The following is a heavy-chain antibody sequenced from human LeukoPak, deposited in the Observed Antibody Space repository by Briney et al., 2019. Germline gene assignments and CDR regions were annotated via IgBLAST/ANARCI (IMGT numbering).Heavy chain of an antibody. D-gene: IGHD5-12*01. CDR1: GGSISGYY. CDR3: ARLGGYDVY. V-gene: IGHV4-59*08. CDR2: IYYSGST. Sequence: SETLSLTCTVSGGSISGYYWSWIRQPPGKGLEWIGYIYYSGSTNYNPSLKSRVTISVDTSKNQFSLKLSSVTAADTAVYYCARLGGYDVYWGQGTLVTVSS. J-gene: IGHJ4*02.